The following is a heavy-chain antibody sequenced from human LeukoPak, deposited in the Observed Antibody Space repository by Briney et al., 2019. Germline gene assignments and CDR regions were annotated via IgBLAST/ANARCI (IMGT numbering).Heavy chain of an antibody. J-gene: IGHJ4*02. CDR1: GLTFSSYA. Sequence: PGGSLRLSCAASGLTFSSYAMNWVRQAPGKGLEWVSVISGSGGSTYYADSVKGRFTISRDNSKTTLYLQMNSLRAEDTAIYYCASSWTQLWSAVDYWGQGTLVTVSS. CDR3: ASSWTQLWSAVDY. CDR2: ISGSGGST. V-gene: IGHV3-23*01. D-gene: IGHD5-18*01.